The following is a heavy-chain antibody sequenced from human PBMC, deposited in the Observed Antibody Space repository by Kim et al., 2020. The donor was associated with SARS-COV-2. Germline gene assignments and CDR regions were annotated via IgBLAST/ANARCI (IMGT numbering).Heavy chain of an antibody. V-gene: IGHV3-7*01. CDR1: GFTFNDYW. CDR3: ARNYFDL. CDR2: IKEDGGEK. Sequence: GGSLRLSCAASGFTFNDYWMHWVRQTPGKGLEWVANIKEDGGEKYYVAAVKGRFTISRDNAKSSQYLQMDSLRAEDSAVYYCARNYFDLWGRGTLVTVSS. J-gene: IGHJ2*01.